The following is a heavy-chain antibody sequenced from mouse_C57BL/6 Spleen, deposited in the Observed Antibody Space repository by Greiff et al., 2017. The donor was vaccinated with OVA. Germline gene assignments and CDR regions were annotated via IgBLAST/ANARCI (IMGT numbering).Heavy chain of an antibody. CDR3: AREEDAMDY. Sequence: ESGPGLVKPSQSLSLTCSVTGYSITSGYYWNWIRQVPGNKLEWMGYISYDGSNNYNPSLKNRISITRDTSKNQFFLKLNSVTTEDTATYYCAREEDAMDYWGQGTSVTVSS. V-gene: IGHV3-6*01. CDR2: ISYDGSN. CDR1: GYSITSGYY. J-gene: IGHJ4*01.